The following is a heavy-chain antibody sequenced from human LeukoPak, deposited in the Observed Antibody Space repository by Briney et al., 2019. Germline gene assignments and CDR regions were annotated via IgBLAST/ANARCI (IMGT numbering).Heavy chain of an antibody. CDR1: GFTLSTNY. D-gene: IGHD4-17*01. CDR3: ARGFRSVTTCGYFDY. J-gene: IGHJ4*02. V-gene: IGHV3-66*01. CDR2: IYSGGGT. Sequence: GGSLRLSCAASGFTLSTNYLRWVREAPGKGLEWVSLIYSGGGTSYADSVKGRFTISRDNSSNTLSLQMNSMRVDDTAVYYCARGFRSVTTCGYFDYWGQGALVTVSS.